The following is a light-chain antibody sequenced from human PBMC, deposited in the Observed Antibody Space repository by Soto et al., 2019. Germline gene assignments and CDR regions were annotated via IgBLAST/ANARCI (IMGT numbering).Light chain of an antibody. V-gene: IGKV1-5*03. CDR3: QQYNSYSPYT. CDR1: QSISNW. CDR2: KAS. J-gene: IGKJ2*01. Sequence: DIQLTQSPSTLSASVGDRVTITCRASQSISNWLAWYQQKPGKAPNLLIYKASSLETGVPSRFSGSGSGTEFTLTISSLQPDDFATYYCQQYNSYSPYTFGQGTRLEIK.